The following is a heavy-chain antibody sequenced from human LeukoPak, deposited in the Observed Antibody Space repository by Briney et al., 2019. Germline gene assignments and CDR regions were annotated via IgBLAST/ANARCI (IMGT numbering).Heavy chain of an antibody. J-gene: IGHJ4*02. CDR3: ARAACGGGTCYSFDY. Sequence: SETLSLTCTVSGGSISSGDHYWTWIRQPPGKGLEWIGYVYYSGIAYYNPSLKSRVTMSVDTSNNQFSLRLSSVTAADTAVYYCARAACGGGTCYSFDYWGQGTLATVSS. V-gene: IGHV4-30-4*08. CDR1: GGSISSGDHY. CDR2: VYYSGIA. D-gene: IGHD2-15*01.